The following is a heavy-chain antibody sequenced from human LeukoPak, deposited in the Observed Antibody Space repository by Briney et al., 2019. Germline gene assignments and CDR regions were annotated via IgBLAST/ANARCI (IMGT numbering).Heavy chain of an antibody. CDR1: GFTFSSYW. V-gene: IGHV3-74*01. Sequence: PGGSLRLSCAASGFTFSSYWMHWVRQAPGKGLVWVSRTNSDGSSTTYADSVKGRFTISRDNAKNTLYLQMNSLRAEDTAVYYCARGYLVLRDYWGQGTLVIVSS. D-gene: IGHD2/OR15-2a*01. CDR3: ARGYLVLRDY. J-gene: IGHJ4*02. CDR2: TNSDGSST.